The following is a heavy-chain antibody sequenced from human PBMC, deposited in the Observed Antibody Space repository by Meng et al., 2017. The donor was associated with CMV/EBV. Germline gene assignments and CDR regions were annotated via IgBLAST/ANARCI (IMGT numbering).Heavy chain of an antibody. Sequence: SVKVSCKASGGTFSSYAISWVRQAPGQGLEWMGGIIPIFGTANYAQKFQGRVTITTDESTSTAYMELSSLRSEDTAVYYCARLTTVTMTDYYYYGMDVWGQGTTVTVSS. V-gene: IGHV1-69*05. D-gene: IGHD4-11*01. CDR2: IIPIFGTA. J-gene: IGHJ6*02. CDR3: ARLTTVTMTDYYYYGMDV. CDR1: GGTFSSYA.